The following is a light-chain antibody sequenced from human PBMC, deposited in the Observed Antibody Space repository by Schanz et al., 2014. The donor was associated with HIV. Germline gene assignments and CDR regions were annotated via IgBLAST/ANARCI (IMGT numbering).Light chain of an antibody. V-gene: IGLV1-44*01. J-gene: IGLJ3*02. CDR2: NND. CDR1: RSTLERTP. CDR3: QSFDSSLNGVV. Sequence: QSLLTQPPSVSGTPGQSVTISCSGSRSTLERTPVDWYQHLPGTAPRLLIRNNDVRPSGVTDRFSGSKSGTSASLVISGLQSEDESAYFCQSFDSSLNGVVFGGGTKLTVL.